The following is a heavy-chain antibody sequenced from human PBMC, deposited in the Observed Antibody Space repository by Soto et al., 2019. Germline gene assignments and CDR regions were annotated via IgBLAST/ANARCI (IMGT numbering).Heavy chain of an antibody. CDR2: IYHSGST. D-gene: IGHD4-17*01. Sequence: QLQLQESGSGLVKPSQTLSLTCAVSGGSISSGGYSWSWIRQPPGKGLEWIGYIYHSGSTYYNPSLKSRVTLAVDRSKNQFSRKLSSVTAADTAVYYCASGLVTTLHYWGQGTLVTVSS. V-gene: IGHV4-30-2*01. CDR3: ASGLVTTLHY. J-gene: IGHJ4*02. CDR1: GGSISSGGYS.